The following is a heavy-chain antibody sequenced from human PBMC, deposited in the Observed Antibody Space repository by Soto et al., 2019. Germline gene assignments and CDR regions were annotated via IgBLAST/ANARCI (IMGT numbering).Heavy chain of an antibody. CDR2: IKSKTDGGAT. Sequence: EVQLMESGGGLVKPGGSLRLSCAASGFTFNNAWMSWVRQAPGKGLEWVGRIKSKTDGGATDYAAPVKGRFTISGDDSRNTLYLQMSSLKTEDTAVYYCTTDLRWDLTDFTHWGQGTLVTVSS. V-gene: IGHV3-15*01. CDR3: TTDLRWDLTDFTH. J-gene: IGHJ4*02. CDR1: GFTFNNAW. D-gene: IGHD1-26*01.